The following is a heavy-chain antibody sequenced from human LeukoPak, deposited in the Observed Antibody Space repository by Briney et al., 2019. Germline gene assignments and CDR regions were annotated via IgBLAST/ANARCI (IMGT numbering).Heavy chain of an antibody. J-gene: IGHJ4*02. D-gene: IGHD6-13*01. Sequence: TASETLSLTCAVYGGSFSGYYWSWIRQPPGKGLEWIGEINHSGSTNYNPSLKSRVTISVDTSKNQFSLKLSSVTAADTAVYYCARFRGPFIAAAGGYYFDYWGQGTLVTVSS. V-gene: IGHV4-34*01. CDR3: ARFRGPFIAAAGGYYFDY. CDR2: INHSGST. CDR1: GGSFSGYY.